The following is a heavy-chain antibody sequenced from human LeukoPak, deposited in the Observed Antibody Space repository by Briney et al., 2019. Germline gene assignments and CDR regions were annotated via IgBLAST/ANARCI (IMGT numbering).Heavy chain of an antibody. V-gene: IGHV3-23*01. J-gene: IGHJ4*02. Sequence: GSLRLSCAAYGFTFSTYAVKCVRQAPGKGLEWVSAISSSGGTTYYADSVKGRFSISRDNSKNTLYLRMNSLRAEDAAIYYCAKDRNAWPTNFDSWGQGTLVTVSA. CDR3: AKDRNAWPTNFDS. CDR1: GFTFSTYA. D-gene: IGHD5-24*01. CDR2: ISSSGGTT.